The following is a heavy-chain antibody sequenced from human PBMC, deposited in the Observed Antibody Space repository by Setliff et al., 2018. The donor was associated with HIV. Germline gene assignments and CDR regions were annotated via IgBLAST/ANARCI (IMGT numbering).Heavy chain of an antibody. CDR2: INAGNGNT. V-gene: IGHV1-3*01. CDR1: GYTFTSYA. Sequence: ASVKVSCKASGYTFTSYAMHWVRQAPGQRLEWMGWINAGNGNTKYSQKFQGRVTITRDTSASTAYMELSSLSSEDTAVYYCAREGKFRYYYYMDVWGKGTTVTSP. J-gene: IGHJ6*03. D-gene: IGHD3-10*01. CDR3: AREGKFRYYYYMDV.